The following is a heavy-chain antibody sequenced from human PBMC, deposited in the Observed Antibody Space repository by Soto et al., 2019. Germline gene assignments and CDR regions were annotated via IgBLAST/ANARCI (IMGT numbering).Heavy chain of an antibody. CDR1: GFTFSNSI. Sequence: RVLRPSCAASGFTFSNSIINWVRQAPGQGLEWVPSITGSSDFLYYADSVKGRFTISRDAATNSLYLQMNSLRAEDTAVYYCATSTWYAFDIWGQGTMVTVSS. J-gene: IGHJ3*02. D-gene: IGHD6-13*01. CDR2: ITGSSDFL. V-gene: IGHV3-21*01. CDR3: ATSTWYAFDI.